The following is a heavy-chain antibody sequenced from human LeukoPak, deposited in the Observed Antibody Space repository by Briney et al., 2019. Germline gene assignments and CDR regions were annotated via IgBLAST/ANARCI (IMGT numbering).Heavy chain of an antibody. CDR3: ARADTVAGTPFDY. D-gene: IGHD6-19*01. V-gene: IGHV3-30*03. J-gene: IGHJ4*02. CDR2: ISYDGSNK. Sequence: PGGSLRLSCAASGFTFSSYGMHWVRQAPGKGLEWVAVISYDGSNKYYADSVKGRFTISRDNSKNTLYLQMNSLRAEDTAVYYCARADTVAGTPFDYWGQGTLVTVSS. CDR1: GFTFSSYG.